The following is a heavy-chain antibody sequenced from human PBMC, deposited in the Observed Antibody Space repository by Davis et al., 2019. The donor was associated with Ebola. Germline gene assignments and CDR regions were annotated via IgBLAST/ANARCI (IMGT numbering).Heavy chain of an antibody. J-gene: IGHJ6*02. CDR2: IYYSGST. CDR3: ARRRSKGNYYDSSGSPPRYYYYGMDV. CDR1: GGSISSSSYY. V-gene: IGHV4-39*01. Sequence: SETLSLTCTVSGGSISSSSYYWGWIRQPPGKGLEWIGSIYYSGSTYYNPSLKSRVTISVDTSKNQFSLKLSSVTAADTAVYYCARRRSKGNYYDSSGSPPRYYYYGMDVWGQGTTVTVSS. D-gene: IGHD3-22*01.